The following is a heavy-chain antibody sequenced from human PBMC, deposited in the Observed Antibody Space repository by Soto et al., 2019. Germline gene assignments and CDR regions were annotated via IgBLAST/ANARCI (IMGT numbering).Heavy chain of an antibody. CDR1: GGSFSGYY. D-gene: IGHD3-9*01. CDR2: INDRGSI. Sequence: QVQLQQWGAGPLRPLETLSLTCGVAGGSFSGYYWAWIRQSPGKGLEWIGEINDRGSINYNPSLKSRVSISVDTSKNHYSLNRRSVTAADTAVYSCARESHDILTGPPWVWYFDLWGRGTLVTVSS. V-gene: IGHV4-34*01. CDR3: ARESHDILTGPPWVWYFDL. J-gene: IGHJ2*01.